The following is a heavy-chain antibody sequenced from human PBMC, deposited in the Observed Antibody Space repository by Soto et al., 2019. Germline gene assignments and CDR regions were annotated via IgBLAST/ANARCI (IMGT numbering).Heavy chain of an antibody. CDR3: ARVISSGYPPLRVFDY. D-gene: IGHD3-22*01. J-gene: IGHJ4*02. Sequence: GGSLRLSCAASGFTVSSNYMSWVRQAPGKGLEWVSVIYSGGSTYYADSVKGRFTISRDNSKNTLYLQMNSLRAEDTAVYYCARVISSGYPPLRVFDYWGQGTLVTVSS. CDR2: IYSGGST. CDR1: GFTVSSNY. V-gene: IGHV3-53*01.